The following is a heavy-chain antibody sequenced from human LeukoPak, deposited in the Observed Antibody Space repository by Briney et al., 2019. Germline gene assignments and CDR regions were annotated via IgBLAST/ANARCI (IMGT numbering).Heavy chain of an antibody. V-gene: IGHV4-34*01. CDR2: INHSGST. D-gene: IGHD3-10*01. Sequence: PSETLSLTCAVYGGSFSGYYWSWIRQPPGKGLEWIGEINHSGSTNYNPSLKGRVTISVDTSKNQFSLKLSSVTAADTAVYYCARRLLYPEVTMVPGVMRDYFDYWGQGTLVTVSS. CDR1: GGSFSGYY. J-gene: IGHJ4*02. CDR3: ARRLLYPEVTMVPGVMRDYFDY.